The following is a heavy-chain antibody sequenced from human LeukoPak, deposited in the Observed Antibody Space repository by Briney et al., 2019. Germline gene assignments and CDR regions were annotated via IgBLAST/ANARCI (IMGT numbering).Heavy chain of an antibody. Sequence: GGSLRLSCAASGFTFSGYSMNWVRQAPGKGLEWVSSISSSSSYIYYADSVKGRFTISRDNAKNSLYLQMNSLRAEDTAVYYCARVEDYDILTGFDYWGQGTLVTVSS. CDR1: GFTFSGYS. CDR2: ISSSSSYI. V-gene: IGHV3-21*01. D-gene: IGHD3-9*01. CDR3: ARVEDYDILTGFDY. J-gene: IGHJ4*02.